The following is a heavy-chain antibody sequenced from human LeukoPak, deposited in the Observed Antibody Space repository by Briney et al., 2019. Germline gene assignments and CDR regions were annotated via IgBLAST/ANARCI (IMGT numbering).Heavy chain of an antibody. D-gene: IGHD3-10*01. CDR1: GFTFNRYW. J-gene: IGHJ4*02. CDR2: IKSDGSEE. V-gene: IGHV3-7*01. CDR3: ATEQWFVNSYYFDY. Sequence: GGSLRLSCAASGFTFNRYWMSWVRQAPGKGLEWVAQIKSDGSEEYYADPVRGRFTISRDNAKSSLYLQMNSLGVEDTAVYYCATEQWFVNSYYFDYWGQGTLVTVSS.